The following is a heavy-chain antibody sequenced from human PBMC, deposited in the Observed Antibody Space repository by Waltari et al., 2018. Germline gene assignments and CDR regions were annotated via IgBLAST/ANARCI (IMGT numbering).Heavy chain of an antibody. CDR3: ASVYGASCCEYCSDPFDI. Sequence: QVQLQESGPGLVESWEILFSMWNVSGASTRGHEWSWIRQPPGKGLEWIGYIFNSATTNYNPSLKRRVTISADMSKNHLALRFTSMTATATAVYYCASVYGASCCEYCSDPFDILRRSTMVTVSS. D-gene: IGHD2-15*01. CDR2: IFNSATT. J-gene: IGHJ3*02. V-gene: IGHV4-59*11. CDR1: GASTRGHE.